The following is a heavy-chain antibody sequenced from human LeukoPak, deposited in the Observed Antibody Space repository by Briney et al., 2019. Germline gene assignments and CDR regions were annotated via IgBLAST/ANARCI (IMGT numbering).Heavy chain of an antibody. CDR1: GFTFSSYA. Sequence: GGSLRLSCAASGFTFSSYAMSWVRQAPGKGLEWVSGIIDSGESTYYADSVKGRFTISRDNSKNTLYLQMNSLRAEDTAVYYCACMTTVTTGEFDYWGQGTLVTVSS. D-gene: IGHD4-17*01. J-gene: IGHJ4*02. CDR3: ACMTTVTTGEFDY. V-gene: IGHV3-23*01. CDR2: IIDSGEST.